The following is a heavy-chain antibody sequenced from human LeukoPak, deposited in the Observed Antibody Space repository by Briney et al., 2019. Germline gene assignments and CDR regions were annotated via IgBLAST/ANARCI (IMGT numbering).Heavy chain of an antibody. V-gene: IGHV4-4*07. CDR2: IHDNGDT. CDR1: GGSISNYF. D-gene: IGHD2-15*01. Sequence: SETLSLTCTVSGGSISNYFWSWIRQPAGKGLEWIGRIHDNGDTNHNPSLKSRVTMSLDTSRNQVSLKLTSVTAADAAVYYCARAPSGCAGTCPSDHWGQGTLVIVSS. J-gene: IGHJ4*02. CDR3: ARAPSGCAGTCPSDH.